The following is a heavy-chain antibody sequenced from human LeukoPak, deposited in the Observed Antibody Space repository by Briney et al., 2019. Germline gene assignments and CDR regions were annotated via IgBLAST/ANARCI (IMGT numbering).Heavy chain of an antibody. J-gene: IGHJ3*02. CDR1: GPTFSNYW. Sequence: GGSLRLSCRDSGPTFSNYWMGWVRQAPGKGLEWVANIKQDGSEKNYVHSVEGRFTISRDNARNSVYLQMNSLRAEDTAVYYCARDLSSSLSDAFDIWGQGTMVTVSS. D-gene: IGHD6-13*01. CDR3: ARDLSSSLSDAFDI. V-gene: IGHV3-7*01. CDR2: IKQDGSEK.